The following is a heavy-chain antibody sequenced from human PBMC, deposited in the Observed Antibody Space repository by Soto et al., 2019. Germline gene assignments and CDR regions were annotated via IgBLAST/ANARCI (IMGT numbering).Heavy chain of an antibody. J-gene: IGHJ5*01. CDR3: ARDQGAWPYNWFDF. CDR1: GFTFTGYY. Sequence: ASVKVSCKTSGFTFTGYYLHWLRQAPGQRPEWMGWINPNTGGTKYAQNFQGWVTMTRDTSISTAYMELSNLTSDDTAVYYCARDQGAWPYNWFDFRGQGTPVTVSS. CDR2: INPNTGGT. V-gene: IGHV1-2*04.